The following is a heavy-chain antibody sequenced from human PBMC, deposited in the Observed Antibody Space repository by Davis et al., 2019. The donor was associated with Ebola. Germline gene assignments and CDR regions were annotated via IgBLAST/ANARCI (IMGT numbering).Heavy chain of an antibody. CDR3: ARGGGFGGYGMDV. CDR2: INYSGST. V-gene: IGHV4-34*01. CDR1: GGSFSGYY. J-gene: IGHJ6*02. D-gene: IGHD3-10*01. Sequence: MPSETLSLTCAVYGGSFSGYYWTWIRQPPGKGLEWIGEINYSGSTNYNASLKSRVTISVDTSKNQFSLKLSSVTAADTAVYYCARGGGFGGYGMDVWGQGTTVTVSS.